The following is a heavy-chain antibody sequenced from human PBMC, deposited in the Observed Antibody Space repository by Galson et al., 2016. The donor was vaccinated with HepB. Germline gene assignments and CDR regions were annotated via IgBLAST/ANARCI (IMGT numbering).Heavy chain of an antibody. CDR3: ARFWSGFLPDY. CDR1: GYIFTTYG. Sequence: QSGAEVKKPGESLKISCKASGYIFTTYGVGWVRQAPGQGLEWMGCISTHNGETTYSQKFQGRVIMTTDTSTSPVYMELRGLRSDDTAVYFCARFWSGFLPDYWGQGTLVIVSS. D-gene: IGHD3-3*01. J-gene: IGHJ4*02. V-gene: IGHV1-18*01. CDR2: ISTHNGET.